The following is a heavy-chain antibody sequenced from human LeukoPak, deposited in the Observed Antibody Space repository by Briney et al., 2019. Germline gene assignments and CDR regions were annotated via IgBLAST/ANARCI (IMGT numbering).Heavy chain of an antibody. CDR2: INPNSGGT. Sequence: ASVKVSCKASGYTFTGYYMHWVRQAPGQGLEWMGWINPNSGGTNYAQKFQGRVTMTRDTSISTAYMELSRLRSDDTAVYYCARGYYDILTGYRAYYFDYWGQGTLVTVSS. CDR1: GYTFTGYY. D-gene: IGHD3-9*01. J-gene: IGHJ4*02. CDR3: ARGYYDILTGYRAYYFDY. V-gene: IGHV1-2*02.